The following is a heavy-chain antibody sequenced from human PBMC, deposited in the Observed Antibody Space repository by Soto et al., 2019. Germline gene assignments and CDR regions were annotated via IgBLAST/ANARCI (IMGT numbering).Heavy chain of an antibody. V-gene: IGHV1-3*01. CDR2: INAGNGNT. J-gene: IGHJ3*02. CDR3: ASNRGDHYGSGSFDAFDI. CDR1: GYTFTSYA. Sequence: ASVKVSCKASGYTFTSYAMHWVRQAPGQRLEWMGWINAGNGNTKYSQKFQGRVTITRDTSASTAYMELSSLRSDDTAVYYCASNRGDHYGSGSFDAFDIWGQGTMVTVSS. D-gene: IGHD3-10*01.